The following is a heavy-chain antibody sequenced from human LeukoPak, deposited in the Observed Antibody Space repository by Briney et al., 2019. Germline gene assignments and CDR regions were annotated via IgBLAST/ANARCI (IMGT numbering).Heavy chain of an antibody. CDR2: ISGGGGST. V-gene: IGHV3-23*01. CDR3: ARARSGSYHSGIN. J-gene: IGHJ4*02. D-gene: IGHD1-26*01. Sequence: GGSLRLSCAASGFTFTTYAMSWVRQAPGKGLEWVSAISGGGGSTYYADSVKGRFTISRDNSKNTLYLEMNGLRAEDTAVYYCARARSGSYHSGINWGQGTLVTVSS. CDR1: GFTFTTYA.